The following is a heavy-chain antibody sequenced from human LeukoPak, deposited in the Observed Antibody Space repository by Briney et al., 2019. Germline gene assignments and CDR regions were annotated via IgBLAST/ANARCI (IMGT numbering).Heavy chain of an antibody. D-gene: IGHD3-3*01. CDR3: ARDRGVTIFGVVTRGNYYYYGMDV. CDR2: IWYDGSNK. Sequence: GGSLRLSCAASGFTFSSYGMHWVRQAPGKGLEWVAVIWYDGSNKYYVDSVKGRFTISRDNSKNTLYLQMNSLRAEDTAVYYCARDRGVTIFGVVTRGNYYYYGMDVWGQGTTVTVSS. J-gene: IGHJ6*02. V-gene: IGHV3-33*01. CDR1: GFTFSSYG.